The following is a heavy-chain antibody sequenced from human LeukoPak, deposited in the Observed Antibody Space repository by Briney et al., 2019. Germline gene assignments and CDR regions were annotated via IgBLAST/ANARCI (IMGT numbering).Heavy chain of an antibody. D-gene: IGHD5-18*01. CDR3: ATSNPGGGYSYGYDY. CDR2: FDPEDGET. V-gene: IGHV1-24*01. CDR1: GYTLTELS. Sequence: ASVKVSCKVSGYTLTELSMHWVRQAPGKGLEWMGGFDPEDGETIYAQKFRGRVTMTEDTSTDTAYMELSSLRSEDTAVYYCATSNPGGGYSYGYDYWGQGTLVTVSS. J-gene: IGHJ4*02.